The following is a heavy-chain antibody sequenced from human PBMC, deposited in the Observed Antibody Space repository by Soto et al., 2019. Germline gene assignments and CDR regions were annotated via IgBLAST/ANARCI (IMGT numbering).Heavy chain of an antibody. CDR1: GYPFTSYA. CDR3: ARDAAAYDFWSGYRYYYYYYGMDV. CDR2: INAGNGNT. Sequence: ASVKVSCKASGYPFTSYAMHWVRQAPGQRLEWMGWINAGNGNTKYSQKFQGRVTITRDTPASTAYMELSSLRSEDTAVYYCARDAAAYDFWSGYRYYYYYYGMDVWGQGTTVTVSS. V-gene: IGHV1-3*01. J-gene: IGHJ6*02. D-gene: IGHD3-3*01.